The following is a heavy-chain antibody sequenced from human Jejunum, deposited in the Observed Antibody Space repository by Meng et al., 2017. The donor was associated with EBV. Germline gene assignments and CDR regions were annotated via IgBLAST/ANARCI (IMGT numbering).Heavy chain of an antibody. CDR1: VDSVFSNSAA. V-gene: IGHV6-1*01. CDR2: TFYRSMWYN. D-gene: IGHD1-1*01. J-gene: IGHJ4*02. Sequence: QAQLQQSWPELVKPSQTLALTWAISVDSVFSNSAACNWIRQSPSRGLEWLGRTFYRSMWYNHYAPSVESRITINADTSKNQFSLQLNSVTPEDTAVYYCTRESTTGCVDYWGQGTLVTVSS. CDR3: TRESTTGCVDY.